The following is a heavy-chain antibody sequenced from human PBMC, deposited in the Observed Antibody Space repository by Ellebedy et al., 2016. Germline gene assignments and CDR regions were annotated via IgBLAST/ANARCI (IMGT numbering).Heavy chain of an antibody. D-gene: IGHD6-19*01. CDR2: IKQDGSEK. V-gene: IGHV3-7*01. Sequence: GESLKISCAASGFTFSSYWMSWVRQAPGKGLEWVANIKQDGSEKYYVDSVKGRFTISRDNAKNSLYLQMNSLRDEDTAVYYCAAGYSGGLYGIDYWGQGTLVIVSS. J-gene: IGHJ4*02. CDR1: GFTFSSYW. CDR3: AAGYSGGLYGIDY.